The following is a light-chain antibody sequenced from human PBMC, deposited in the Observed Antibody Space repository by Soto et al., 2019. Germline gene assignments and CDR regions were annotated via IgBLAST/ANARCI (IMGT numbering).Light chain of an antibody. CDR3: QQRSNWLIT. CDR1: QSVSSSY. Sequence: DIVLTQSPGTLSLSPVERATLSCRASQSVSSSYLAWYQQKPGQAPRLLIYGASSRPTGIPDRFSGSGSGTDSTLTISSLEPEDFAVYYCQQRSNWLITFGQGTRLEIK. CDR2: GAS. J-gene: IGKJ5*01. V-gene: IGKV3D-20*02.